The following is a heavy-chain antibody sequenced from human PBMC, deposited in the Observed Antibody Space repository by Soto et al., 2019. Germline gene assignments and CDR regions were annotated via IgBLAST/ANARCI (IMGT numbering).Heavy chain of an antibody. J-gene: IGHJ6*02. D-gene: IGHD3-16*01. CDR2: ISSSGSTI. Sequence: GGSLRLSCAASGFTFSSYEMNWVRQAPGKGLEWVSYISSSGSTIYYADSVKGRFTISRDNAKNSLYLQMNSLRAEDTAVYYCARLGYYYYGMDVWGQGTTVTVSS. CDR1: GFTFSSYE. V-gene: IGHV3-48*03. CDR3: ARLGYYYYGMDV.